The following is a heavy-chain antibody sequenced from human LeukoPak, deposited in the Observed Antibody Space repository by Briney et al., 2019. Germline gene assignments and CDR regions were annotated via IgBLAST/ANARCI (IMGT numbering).Heavy chain of an antibody. Sequence: GGSLGLSCAASGFTFSNAWMSWVRQAPGKGLEWVGRIKSKTDGGTIDYVAPVKGRFTISRDDSKNTLYLQMNSLKTEDTAVYYCTTAFTMVRGIRPTYWGQGTLVTVSS. J-gene: IGHJ4*02. CDR1: GFTFSNAW. V-gene: IGHV3-15*01. CDR3: TTAFTMVRGIRPTY. CDR2: IKSKTDGGTI. D-gene: IGHD3-10*01.